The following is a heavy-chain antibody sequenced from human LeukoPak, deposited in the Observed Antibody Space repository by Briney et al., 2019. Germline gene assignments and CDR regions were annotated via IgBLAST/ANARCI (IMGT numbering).Heavy chain of an antibody. D-gene: IGHD4-23*01. CDR2: INPNSGGT. Sequence: ASVKVSCKASGYTSTGYYMRWVRQAPGQGLEWMGWINPNSGGTNYAQKFQGRVTMTRDTSISTAYMELSRLRSDDTAVYYCARPTTVVTPDDYWGQGTLVTVSS. V-gene: IGHV1-2*02. CDR1: GYTSTGYY. CDR3: ARPTTVVTPDDY. J-gene: IGHJ4*02.